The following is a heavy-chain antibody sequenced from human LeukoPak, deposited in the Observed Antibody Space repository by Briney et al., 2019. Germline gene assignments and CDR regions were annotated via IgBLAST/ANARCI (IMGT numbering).Heavy chain of an antibody. J-gene: IGHJ4*02. Sequence: GGSLRLSCAASGFTFDNYRMSWVRQAPGKGLEWVSTVNADGGNTYYADSVKGRFTISRDNSKNTLYLQMNSLRAEDTAVYYCANTPPYYDILTGSQGGYWGQGTLVTVSS. CDR3: ANTPPYYDILTGSQGGY. CDR1: GFTFDNYR. V-gene: IGHV3-23*01. D-gene: IGHD3-9*01. CDR2: VNADGGNT.